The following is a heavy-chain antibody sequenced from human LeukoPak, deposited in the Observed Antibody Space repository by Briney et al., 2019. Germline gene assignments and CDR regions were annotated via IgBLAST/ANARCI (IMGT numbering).Heavy chain of an antibody. V-gene: IGHV1-18*01. CDR3: ARPKDDY. J-gene: IGHJ4*02. CDR1: GYTFTSYG. Sequence: ASVKVSCKASGYTFTSYGISWVRQAPGQGLEWMGWISAYNGNTNYAQKLQGRVTITRDTSASTAYMELSSLRSEDTAVYYCARPKDDYWGQGTLVTVSS. CDR2: ISAYNGNT.